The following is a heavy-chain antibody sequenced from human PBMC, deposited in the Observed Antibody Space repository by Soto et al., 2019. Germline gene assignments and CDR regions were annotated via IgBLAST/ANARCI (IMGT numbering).Heavy chain of an antibody. CDR3: AKGSASSRPYYFDS. CDR1: GFSFTRHA. J-gene: IGHJ4*02. D-gene: IGHD6-6*01. Sequence: EVQLLESGGGLEQPGGSLRLSCAASGFSFTRHAMSWVRQAPGRGLEWVSAINDNGASTWYADSVKGRFTISRDNSKNTLYLQMNSPRADDTAFYYCAKGSASSRPYYFDSWGQGTLVTVSS. CDR2: INDNGAST. V-gene: IGHV3-23*01.